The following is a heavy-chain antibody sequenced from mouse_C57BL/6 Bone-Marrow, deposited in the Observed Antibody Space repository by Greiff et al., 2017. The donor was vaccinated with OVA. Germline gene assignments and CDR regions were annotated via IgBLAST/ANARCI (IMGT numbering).Heavy chain of an antibody. CDR3: ARDFTPHNSYDFDY. CDR2: IYPGSGST. CDR1: GYTFTSYW. J-gene: IGHJ2*01. D-gene: IGHD1-3*01. V-gene: IGHV1-55*01. Sequence: QVQLQQPGAELVKPGASVKMSCKASGYTFTSYWITWVKQRPGQGLEWIGDIYPGSGSTNYNEKFKSKATLTVDTSSSTAYMQLSSLTSEDSAVYYCARDFTPHNSYDFDYWGQGTTLTVSS.